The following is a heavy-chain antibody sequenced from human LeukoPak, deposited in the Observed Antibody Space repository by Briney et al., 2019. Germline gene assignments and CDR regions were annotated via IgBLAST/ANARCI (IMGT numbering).Heavy chain of an antibody. CDR3: AKEAYYDILTGYYITPPPDY. V-gene: IGHV3-30*18. CDR2: ISYDGSNK. J-gene: IGHJ4*02. CDR1: GFTFSSYG. D-gene: IGHD3-9*01. Sequence: GGSLRLSCAASGFTFSSYGMHWVRQAPGKGLEWVAVISYDGSNKYYADSVKGRFTISRDNSKNTLYLHMNSLRAEDTAVYYCAKEAYYDILTGYYITPPPDYWGQGTLVTVSS.